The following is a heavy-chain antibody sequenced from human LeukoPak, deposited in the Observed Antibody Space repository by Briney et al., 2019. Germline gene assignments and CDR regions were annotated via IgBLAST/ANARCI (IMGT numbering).Heavy chain of an antibody. D-gene: IGHD5-18*01. CDR1: GGSFSGYY. Sequence: SETLSLTCAVYGGSFSGYYWSWLRQPPGKGLEWIGEINHSGSTNYNPSLKSRVTISVDTSKNQFSLKLSSVTAADTAVYYCARDPVDTAMAIDYWGQGTLVTVSS. J-gene: IGHJ4*02. CDR2: INHSGST. V-gene: IGHV4-34*01. CDR3: ARDPVDTAMAIDY.